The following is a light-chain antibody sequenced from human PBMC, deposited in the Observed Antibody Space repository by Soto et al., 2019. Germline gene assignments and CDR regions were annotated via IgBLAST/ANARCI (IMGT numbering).Light chain of an antibody. J-gene: IGKJ4*01. CDR2: HAS. Sequence: EIVMTQSPATLSVSPGERAILSCRASHSVSNNLAWYQQKPGQAPSLLIYHASTRDSGIPARFSGSGSGTEITLTLSSLQSEAFAVYYCQKYNEWQLTFGGGTKEEIK. CDR3: QKYNEWQLT. V-gene: IGKV3-15*01. CDR1: HSVSNN.